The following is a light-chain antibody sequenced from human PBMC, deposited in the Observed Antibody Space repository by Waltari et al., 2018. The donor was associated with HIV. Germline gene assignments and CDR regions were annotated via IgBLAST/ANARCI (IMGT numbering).Light chain of an antibody. CDR2: END. CDR3: GTWDRSLSGGV. J-gene: IGLJ2*01. CDR1: TPNLGSNS. Sequence: QSVLTQPPSVSAAPGQKVTISCSGSTPNLGSNSVSWYQQLPGTAPKLLIYENDKRPSGISDRFSGFKSGSAATLGITGLQTGDEADYYCGTWDRSLSGGVFGGGTKLTVL. V-gene: IGLV1-51*02.